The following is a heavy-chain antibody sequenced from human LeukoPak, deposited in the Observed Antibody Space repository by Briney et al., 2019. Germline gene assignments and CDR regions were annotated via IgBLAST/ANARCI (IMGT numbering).Heavy chain of an antibody. CDR2: IYYSGST. D-gene: IGHD2-2*01. V-gene: IGHV4-31*03. CDR1: GGSISSGGYY. CDR3: ARACSSTSCRDGYYYGMDV. Sequence: PSETLSLTCTVSGGSISSGGYYWSWIRRHPGKGLEWIGYIYYSGSTYYNPSLKSRVTISVDTSKNQFSLKLSSVTAADTAVYYCARACSSTSCRDGYYYGMDVWGQGTTVTVSS. J-gene: IGHJ6*02.